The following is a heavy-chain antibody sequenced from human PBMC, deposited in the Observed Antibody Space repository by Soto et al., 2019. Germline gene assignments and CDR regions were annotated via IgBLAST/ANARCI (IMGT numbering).Heavy chain of an antibody. D-gene: IGHD3-16*02. J-gene: IGHJ6*02. Sequence: PGGSLRLSCAASGFTFSDYYMSWIRQAPGKGLEWVSYISSSSSYTNYADSVKGRFTISRDNAKNSLYLQMNSLRAEDTAVYYCARVIADSLIYYYYGMDVWGQGTTVTVSS. CDR2: ISSSSSYT. CDR3: ARVIADSLIYYYYGMDV. V-gene: IGHV3-11*06. CDR1: GFTFSDYY.